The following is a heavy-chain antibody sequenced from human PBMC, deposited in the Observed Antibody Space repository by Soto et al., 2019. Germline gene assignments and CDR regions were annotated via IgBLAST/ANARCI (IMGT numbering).Heavy chain of an antibody. V-gene: IGHV3-64D*08. CDR1: GSTFSSYA. CDR3: VKVFYSSSSWESLRRYNWFDP. D-gene: IGHD6-6*01. CDR2: ISSNGGST. J-gene: IGHJ5*02. Sequence: PGGSLRLSCSASGSTFSSYAMHWVRQAPGKGLEYVSAISSNGGSTYYADSVKGRFTISRDNSKNTLYLQMSSLRAEDTAVYYCVKVFYSSSSWESLRRYNWFDPWGQGTLVTVSS.